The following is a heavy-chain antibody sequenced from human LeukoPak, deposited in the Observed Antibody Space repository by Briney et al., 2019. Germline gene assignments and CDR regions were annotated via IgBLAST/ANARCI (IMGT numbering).Heavy chain of an antibody. J-gene: IGHJ4*02. V-gene: IGHV3-48*03. CDR3: ARDNWFGELSPGDFDY. CDR2: ISSSGSTI. D-gene: IGHD3-10*01. CDR1: GFTFSSYE. Sequence: GGSLRLPCAASGFTFSSYEMNWVRQAPGKGLEWVSYISSSGSTIYYADSVKGRFTISRDNAKNSLYLQMNSLRAEDTAVYYCARDNWFGELSPGDFDYWGQGTLVTVSS.